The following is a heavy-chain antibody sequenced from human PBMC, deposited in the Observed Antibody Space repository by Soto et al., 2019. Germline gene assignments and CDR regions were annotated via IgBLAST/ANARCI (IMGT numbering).Heavy chain of an antibody. V-gene: IGHV3-30*03. CDR3: AGSGSYRYYYYRMDV. J-gene: IGHJ6*04. D-gene: IGHD3-10*01. Sequence: PGGSLRLSCAASGFTFSSYGMHWVRQAPGKGLEWVAVISYDGSNKYYADSVKGRFTISRDNSKNTLYLQMNSLRAEDTAVYYCAGSGSYRYYYYRMDVWGKGTTVTVSS. CDR1: GFTFSSYG. CDR2: ISYDGSNK.